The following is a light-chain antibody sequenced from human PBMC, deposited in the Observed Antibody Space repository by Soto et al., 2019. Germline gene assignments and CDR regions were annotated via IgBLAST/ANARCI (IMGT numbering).Light chain of an antibody. CDR1: QSFRGL. V-gene: IGKV3-11*01. Sequence: EVVLTQSPVTLSLSPVERATLSCRASQSFRGLLAWYQQKPGQAPRLLIYDASNRATGIPARFSGSGSGTDFTLTISSLEPEDFAVYYCQQRSNWPPRITFGQGTRLEIK. CDR2: DAS. CDR3: QQRSNWPPRIT. J-gene: IGKJ5*01.